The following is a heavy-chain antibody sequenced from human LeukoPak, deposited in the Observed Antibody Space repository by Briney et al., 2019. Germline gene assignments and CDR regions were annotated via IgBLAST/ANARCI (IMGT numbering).Heavy chain of an antibody. CDR3: ARGAFDL. J-gene: IGHJ2*01. Sequence: SETLSLTCTVSGGSISSSNSYWGWIRQPPGQGLEWIGTVFYSGGPYYNPSLKSRVTISMDTSKNQFSLNLTSVTAADTAVYYRARGAFDLWGRGTLVTVSS. CDR1: GGSISSSNSY. CDR2: VFYSGGP. V-gene: IGHV4-39*07.